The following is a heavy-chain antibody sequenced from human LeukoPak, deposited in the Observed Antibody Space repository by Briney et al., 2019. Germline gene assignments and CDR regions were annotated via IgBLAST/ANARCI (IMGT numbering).Heavy chain of an antibody. D-gene: IGHD1-1*01. CDR1: GFTFSSYW. Sequence: GESLKISCGASGFTFSSYWMHWVRQAPGKGLVWVSRINTDGTTTDHADSVKGRFTISRDNAKNTLYLQMNSLRAEDTAVYFCARDPWGYRAGVMDFWGLGTLVTVSS. V-gene: IGHV3-74*01. J-gene: IGHJ4*02. CDR3: ARDPWGYRAGVMDF. CDR2: INTDGTTT.